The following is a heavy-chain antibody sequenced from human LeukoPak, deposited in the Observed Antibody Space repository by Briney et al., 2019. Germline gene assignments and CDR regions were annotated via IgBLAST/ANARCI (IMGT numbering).Heavy chain of an antibody. CDR2: IYTSGST. CDR3: ATLSSGYTDAIDY. Sequence: PSETLSLTCTFSGGSITSYYWSWIRQPAGKGLEWIGRIYTSGSTNYNPSLKSRVTMSVDTSKNQLSLKLSSVTAADTAVYYCATLSSGYTDAIDYWGQGTLVTVSS. D-gene: IGHD3-22*01. CDR1: GGSITSYY. V-gene: IGHV4-4*07. J-gene: IGHJ4*02.